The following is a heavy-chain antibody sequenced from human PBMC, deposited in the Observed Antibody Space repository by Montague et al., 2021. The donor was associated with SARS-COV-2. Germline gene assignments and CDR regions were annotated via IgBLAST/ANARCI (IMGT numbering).Heavy chain of an antibody. Sequence: SETLSLTCAVYGGSFGVYYWSWLRQSPRNGLEYVAEINHSGTANYNPSLKRRVSISVDTSKNQFTLKLTSVTAADTAMYYCAKEREVVRAARTLVAFDLWGQGTMVTVSS. CDR1: GGSFGVYY. CDR2: INHSGTA. J-gene: IGHJ3*01. CDR3: AKEREVVRAARTLVAFDL. V-gene: IGHV4-34*01. D-gene: IGHD2-2*01.